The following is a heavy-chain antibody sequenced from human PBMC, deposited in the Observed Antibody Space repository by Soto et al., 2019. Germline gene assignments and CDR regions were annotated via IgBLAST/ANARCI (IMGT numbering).Heavy chain of an antibody. CDR2: IYYSGST. J-gene: IGHJ2*01. CDR3: AGLLWFGEEPDWYFDL. D-gene: IGHD3-10*01. V-gene: IGHV4-59*01. Sequence: SETLSLTCTVSGGSISSYYWSWIRQPPGKGLEWIGYIYYSGSTNYNPSLKSRVTISVDTSKNQFSLKLSSVTAADTAVYYCAGLLWFGEEPDWYFDLWGRGTLVTVSS. CDR1: GGSISSYY.